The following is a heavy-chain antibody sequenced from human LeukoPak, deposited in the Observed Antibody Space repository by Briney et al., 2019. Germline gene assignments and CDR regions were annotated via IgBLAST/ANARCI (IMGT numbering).Heavy chain of an antibody. CDR3: ARERKLVGATVYYFDY. V-gene: IGHV1-2*02. D-gene: IGHD1-26*01. Sequence: ASVKVSCKASGYTFTGYYMHWVLQAPGQGLEWMGWINPNSGGTNYAQKFQGRVTMTRDTSISTAYMELSRLRSDDTAVYYCARERKLVGATVYYFDYWGQGTLVTVSS. J-gene: IGHJ4*02. CDR2: INPNSGGT. CDR1: GYTFTGYY.